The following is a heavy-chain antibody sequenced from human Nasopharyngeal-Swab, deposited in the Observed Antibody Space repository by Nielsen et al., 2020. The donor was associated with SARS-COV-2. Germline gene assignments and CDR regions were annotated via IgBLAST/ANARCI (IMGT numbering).Heavy chain of an antibody. CDR1: GYTFTSYG. D-gene: IGHD3-10*01. CDR3: ARDAYYYGSGSYSKNFDY. V-gene: IGHV1-18*01. Sequence: ASVKVSCKASGYTFTSYGISWVRQAPGQGLEWMGWISAYNGNTNYAQKLQGRVTMTTDTSTSTAYMELRSLRSDDTAVYYCARDAYYYGSGSYSKNFDYWGQGTLVTVSS. CDR2: ISAYNGNT. J-gene: IGHJ4*02.